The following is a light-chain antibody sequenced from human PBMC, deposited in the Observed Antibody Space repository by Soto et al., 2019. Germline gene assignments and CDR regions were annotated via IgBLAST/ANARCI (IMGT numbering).Light chain of an antibody. V-gene: IGLV2-14*01. CDR2: EDS. Sequence: QSALTQPASVSGSPGQSITISCTGSSGDVGYNYVSWYQHHPGKAPKLMIYEDSNRPTGVSNRFSGSKSGNTASMTISGLQSEYEADYYCGSYTVHSLWVFGGGTKLTVL. CDR3: GSYTVHSLWV. J-gene: IGLJ3*02. CDR1: SGDVGYNY.